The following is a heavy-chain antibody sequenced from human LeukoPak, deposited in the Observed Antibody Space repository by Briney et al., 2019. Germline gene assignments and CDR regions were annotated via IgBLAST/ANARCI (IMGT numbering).Heavy chain of an antibody. CDR3: AYRRQGYSSSWYNWFDP. Sequence: SGPTLVSPAHTLTLTCTFSGFALSTRGVGVGWIRQPPVKSLEWLALIYLHDDKRYSPSLKSRLTITKDTSKNQVVLTMTNMDPVDTATYYCAYRRQGYSSSWYNWFDPWGQGTLVTVSS. CDR1: GFALSTRGVG. CDR2: IYLHDDK. J-gene: IGHJ5*02. V-gene: IGHV2-5*01. D-gene: IGHD6-13*01.